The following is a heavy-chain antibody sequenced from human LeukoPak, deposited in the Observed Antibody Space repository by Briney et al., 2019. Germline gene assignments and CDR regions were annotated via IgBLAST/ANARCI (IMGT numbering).Heavy chain of an antibody. CDR3: AKDKSDYFDY. J-gene: IGHJ4*02. V-gene: IGHV3-23*01. CDR2: ISGSGKST. CDR1: GFTFSSSA. Sequence: QPGGSLRLSCEASGFTFSSSAMSWVRQAPGKGLEWVSGISGSGKSTYYADSVKGRFTISRDNSKTLYLQMNSLRAEDTAVYYCAKDKSDYFDYWGQGTLVSVSS.